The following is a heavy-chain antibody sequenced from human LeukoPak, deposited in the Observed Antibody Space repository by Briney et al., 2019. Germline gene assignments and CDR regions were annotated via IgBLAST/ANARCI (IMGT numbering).Heavy chain of an antibody. V-gene: IGHV3-30*02. CDR1: GFPFSDYG. Sequence: GGSLRLSCAASGFPFSDYGMYWVRQAPGKGLEWVAFIRYDGSNKYYADSVKGRFTISRDNSKNTLYLQMNSLRAEDTAVYYCAKLGHYYDSSGYYLAWGQGTLVTVSS. CDR3: AKLGHYYDSSGYYLA. J-gene: IGHJ5*02. D-gene: IGHD3-22*01. CDR2: IRYDGSNK.